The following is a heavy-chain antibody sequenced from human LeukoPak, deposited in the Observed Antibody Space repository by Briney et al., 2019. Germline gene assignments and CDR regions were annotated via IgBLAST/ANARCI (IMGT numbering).Heavy chain of an antibody. CDR2: IYYSGST. Sequence: SETLFLTCTVSGGSISSGSYYWNWIRQHPEKGLEWIGYIYYSGSTYYNPSLKSRVTISLDTSKNQFSLNLNSVTAADTAVYYCAKNAPLSAFDIWGQGTMVTVSS. D-gene: IGHD1-1*01. CDR1: GGSISSGSYY. CDR3: AKNAPLSAFDI. J-gene: IGHJ3*02. V-gene: IGHV4-31*03.